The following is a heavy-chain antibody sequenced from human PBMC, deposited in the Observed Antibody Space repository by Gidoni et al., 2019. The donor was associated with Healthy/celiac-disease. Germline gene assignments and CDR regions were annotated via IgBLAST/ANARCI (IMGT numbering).Heavy chain of an antibody. V-gene: IGHV4-34*01. CDR2: INHSGST. Sequence: QVQLQQWGAGLLKPSETLSLTRAVYGGSFSGYYWSWIRQPPGKGLEWIGEINHSGSTNYNPSLKSRVTISVDTSKNQFSLKLSSVTAADTAVYYCARDGYNYAFDIWGQGTMVTVSS. CDR3: ARDGYNYAFDI. J-gene: IGHJ3*02. CDR1: GGSFSGYY. D-gene: IGHD1-1*01.